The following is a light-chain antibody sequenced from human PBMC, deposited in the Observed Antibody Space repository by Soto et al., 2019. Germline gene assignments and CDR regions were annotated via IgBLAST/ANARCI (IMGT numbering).Light chain of an antibody. CDR1: QSVLYSSNNKNY. CDR2: GAS. J-gene: IGKJ1*01. Sequence: DIVMTQSPDSLAVSLGERATINCKSSQSVLYSSNNKNYLAWYQQKPGQAPRLLIYGASTRATGIPDRFSGSGSGTDFTLTISRLEPEDSAVYYCQQYGSSPTWTFGQGTKVDIK. V-gene: IGKV4-1*01. CDR3: QQYGSSPTWT.